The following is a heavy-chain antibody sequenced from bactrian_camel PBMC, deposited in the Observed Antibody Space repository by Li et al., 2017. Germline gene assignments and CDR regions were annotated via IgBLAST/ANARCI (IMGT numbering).Heavy chain of an antibody. V-gene: IGHV3S55*01. J-gene: IGHJ4*01. D-gene: IGHD2*01. Sequence: VQLVESGGGSVQAGGSLRLSCAASGYTMSRDYMGWFRQAPGKEREGVAAVNSVGSTAYADSVKGRFTIYRDNAKNTLYLQMNRLNPEDTAMYYCATGNPLRWWFLLPRDFANWGQGTQVTVS. CDR3: ATGNPLRWWFLLPRDFAN. CDR2: VNSVGST. CDR1: GYTMSRDY.